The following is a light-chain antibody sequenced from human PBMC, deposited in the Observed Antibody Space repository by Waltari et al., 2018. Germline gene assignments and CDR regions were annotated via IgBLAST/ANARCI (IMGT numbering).Light chain of an antibody. Sequence: EIVLTHSPATLSLSPGDRATLSFRSSQSVSSYLAWYQQKPGQAPRLLIYDASNRATGIPARFSGSGSGTDFTLTISSLEPEDFVVYYCQQRSNWPLTFGGGTKVEIK. CDR1: QSVSSY. V-gene: IGKV3-11*01. J-gene: IGKJ4*01. CDR2: DAS. CDR3: QQRSNWPLT.